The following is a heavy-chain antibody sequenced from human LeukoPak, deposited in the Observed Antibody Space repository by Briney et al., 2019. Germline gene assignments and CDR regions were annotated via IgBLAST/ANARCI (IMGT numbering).Heavy chain of an antibody. CDR3: ARTVPSPYDSSGYYYDEFDP. J-gene: IGHJ5*02. V-gene: IGHV5-51*01. CDR2: IYPGDSDT. CDR1: GYSFTSYW. D-gene: IGHD3-22*01. Sequence: GESLKISCKGSGYSFTSYWIGWVRQMPGKGLEWMGVIYPGDSDTRYSPSFQGQVTISADGSISTAYLQWSSLKASDTAMYYCARTVPSPYDSSGYYYDEFDPWGQGTLVTVSS.